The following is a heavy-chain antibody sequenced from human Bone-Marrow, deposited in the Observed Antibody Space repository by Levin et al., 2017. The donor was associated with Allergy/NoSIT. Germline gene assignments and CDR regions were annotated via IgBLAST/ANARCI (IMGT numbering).Heavy chain of an antibody. Sequence: GGSLRLSCSPSGFNFSSYWMHWVRQAPGKGLVWVSRINRDGSSTSYADSVKGRFTISRDNAKNTLYLQMNSLRAEDTSVYYCARDRVTTNWYFDLWSRGTLVTVSS. CDR1: GFNFSSYW. D-gene: IGHD4-17*01. J-gene: IGHJ2*01. V-gene: IGHV3-74*01. CDR3: ARDRVTTNWYFDL. CDR2: INRDGSST.